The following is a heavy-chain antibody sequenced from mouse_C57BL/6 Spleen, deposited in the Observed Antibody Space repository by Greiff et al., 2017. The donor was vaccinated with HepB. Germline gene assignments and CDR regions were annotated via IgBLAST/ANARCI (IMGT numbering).Heavy chain of an antibody. V-gene: IGHV1-26*01. D-gene: IGHD1-1*01. CDR3: AIDYGSWYYFDD. Sequence: VQLQQSGPELVKPGASVKISCKASGYTFTDYYMNWVKQSHGKSLEWIGDINPNNGGTSYNKKLKGKATLTVDKSSYTAYMELRSLTSEDSAVYYCAIDYGSWYYFDDWGKGTTLTVSS. CDR1: GYTFTDYY. CDR2: INPNNGGT. J-gene: IGHJ2*01.